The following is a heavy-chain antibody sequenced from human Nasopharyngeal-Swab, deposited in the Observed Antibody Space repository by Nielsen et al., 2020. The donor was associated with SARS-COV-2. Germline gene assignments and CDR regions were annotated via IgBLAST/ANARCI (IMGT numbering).Heavy chain of an antibody. CDR2: ISSSSSTI. Sequence: WIRQPPGKGLEWVSYISSSSSTIYYTDSVKGRFTISRDNSKNTLYLQMNSLRAEDTALYYCAKDGTPDCDFWSTYYRDSYNYYMDVWGKGTTVTVSS. V-gene: IGHV3-48*01. D-gene: IGHD3-3*01. CDR3: AKDGTPDCDFWSTYYRDSYNYYMDV. J-gene: IGHJ6*03.